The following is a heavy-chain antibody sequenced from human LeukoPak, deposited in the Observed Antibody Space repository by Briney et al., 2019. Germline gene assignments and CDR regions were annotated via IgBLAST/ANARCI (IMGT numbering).Heavy chain of an antibody. CDR2: INPNSGGT. D-gene: IGHD3-10*01. Sequence: ASVKVSCKASGYTFTGYYMHWVRQAPGQGLEWMEWINPNSGGTNYAQKFQGRVTMTRDTSISTAYMELSRLRSDDTAVYYCARDVDTMVRGVIDYWGQGTLVTVSS. V-gene: IGHV1-2*02. CDR3: ARDVDTMVRGVIDY. CDR1: GYTFTGYY. J-gene: IGHJ4*02.